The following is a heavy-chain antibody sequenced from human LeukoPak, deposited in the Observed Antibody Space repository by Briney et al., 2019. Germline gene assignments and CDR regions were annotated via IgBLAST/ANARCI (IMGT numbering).Heavy chain of an antibody. CDR3: ANDGRSVGATGGFLDY. Sequence: GGSLRLSCAASGFTFSNYAMNWVRQAPGKGLEWVSGVSGTGSATYYADSVKGRFTISRDNSKNTLYLQMNSPRAEDTAVYYCANDGRSVGATGGFLDYWGQGTLVTVSS. CDR1: GFTFSNYA. V-gene: IGHV3-23*01. CDR2: VSGTGSAT. J-gene: IGHJ4*02. D-gene: IGHD1-26*01.